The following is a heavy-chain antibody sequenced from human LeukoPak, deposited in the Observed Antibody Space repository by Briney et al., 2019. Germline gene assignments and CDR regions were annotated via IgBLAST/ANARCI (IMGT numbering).Heavy chain of an antibody. J-gene: IGHJ6*02. CDR3: ARDPVVPAAIGYYYYGMDV. CDR1: GGTXXSXX. D-gene: IGHD2-2*02. Sequence: SVKVSCKASGGTXXSXXXSXXXXXXGXGXXWXXGXXPXFGTAXYAQKFQGRVTITADESTSTAYMELSSLRSEDTAVYYCARDPVVPAAIGYYYYGMDVWGQGTTVTVSS. CDR2: XXPXFGTA. V-gene: IGHV1-69*13.